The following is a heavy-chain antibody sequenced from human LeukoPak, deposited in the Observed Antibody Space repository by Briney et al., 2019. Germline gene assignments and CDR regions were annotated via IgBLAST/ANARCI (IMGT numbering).Heavy chain of an antibody. D-gene: IGHD3-22*01. J-gene: IGHJ5*02. CDR2: IYYSGST. Sequence: SETLSLTCTVSGGSISSSSYYWGWIRQPPGKGLEWIGSIYYSGSTYYNPSLKSRVTISVDTSKNQFSLKLSSVTAADTAVHYCARHELVASYYDSSGYRNWFDPWGQGTLVTVSS. V-gene: IGHV4-39*01. CDR3: ARHELVASYYDSSGYRNWFDP. CDR1: GGSISSSSYY.